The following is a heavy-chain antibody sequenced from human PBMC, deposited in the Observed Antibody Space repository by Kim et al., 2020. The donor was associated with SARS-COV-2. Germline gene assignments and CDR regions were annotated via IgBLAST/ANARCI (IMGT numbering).Heavy chain of an antibody. CDR3: ARDNILSRLRYFD. D-gene: IGHD3-9*01. Sequence: SVNGRFTISRDNAKNYLYLQRDSLGVEDTAVYYCARDNILSRLRYFDWGQGTLVTVSS. V-gene: IGHV3-11*04. J-gene: IGHJ4*02.